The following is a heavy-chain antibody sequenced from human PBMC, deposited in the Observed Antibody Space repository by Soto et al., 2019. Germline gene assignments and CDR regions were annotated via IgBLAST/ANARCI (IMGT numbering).Heavy chain of an antibody. CDR1: GYSFTTYW. CDR2: IYPGDSDP. CDR3: ARPLGYCSSTICSPIDY. V-gene: IGHV5-51*01. J-gene: IGHJ4*02. D-gene: IGHD2-2*01. Sequence: GESLKISCKGSGYSFTTYWIGWVRQMPGKGLEWMGIIYPGDSDPIYSPSFQGQVTISVDKSISTAYLQWSSLKASDTAMYYCARPLGYCSSTICSPIDYWGQGTLVTAPQ.